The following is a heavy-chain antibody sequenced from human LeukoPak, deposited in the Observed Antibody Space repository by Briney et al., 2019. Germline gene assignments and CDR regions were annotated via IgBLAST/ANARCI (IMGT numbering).Heavy chain of an antibody. CDR3: ARKLSGYAPFDC. J-gene: IGHJ4*02. CDR1: GFTFTNYP. D-gene: IGHD5-12*01. V-gene: IGHV3-23*01. Sequence: GGSLRLSCAASGFTFTNYPMIWVRQAPGRGLTWVSGISGSGGSTYYADSVKGRFTISRDNPRSTLYLQMSSLRAEDTAVYYCARKLSGYAPFDCWGQGTLVTVSS. CDR2: ISGSGGST.